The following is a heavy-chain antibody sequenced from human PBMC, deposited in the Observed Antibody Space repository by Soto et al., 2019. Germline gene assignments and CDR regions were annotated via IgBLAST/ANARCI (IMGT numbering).Heavy chain of an antibody. CDR2: INMDGSST. Sequence: GGSLRLSCAASGFTFSSDWMHWVRQAAGKGLVWVSRINMDGSSTNYADSVKGRFTISRDNAKNTLYLQMNSLRAEDTAVYYCAKDPRFAHYYRDVWGKGTTVTVSS. CDR3: AKDPRFAHYYRDV. D-gene: IGHD3-3*01. CDR1: GFTFSSDW. V-gene: IGHV3-74*01. J-gene: IGHJ6*03.